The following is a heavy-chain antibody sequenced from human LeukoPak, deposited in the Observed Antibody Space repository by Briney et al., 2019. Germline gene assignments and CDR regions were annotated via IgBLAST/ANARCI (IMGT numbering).Heavy chain of an antibody. CDR3: ARTPGLPGLLWDY. Sequence: PSETLSLTCTVSGGSISSYYWSWIRQPPGKGLEWIGYIYYSGSTNYNPSLKSRVTISVDTSKNQFSLKLSSVTAADTAVYYCARTPGLPGLLWDYWGQGTLVTVSS. CDR2: IYYSGST. J-gene: IGHJ4*02. D-gene: IGHD2-15*01. V-gene: IGHV4-59*08. CDR1: GGSISSYY.